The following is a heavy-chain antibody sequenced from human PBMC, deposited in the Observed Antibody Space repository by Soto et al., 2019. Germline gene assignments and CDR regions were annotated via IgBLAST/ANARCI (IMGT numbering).Heavy chain of an antibody. J-gene: IGHJ4*02. CDR1: GYTFTGYY. CDR2: INPNSGGT. CDR3: ARLLDQGDYVWGSWGY. Sequence: QVQLVQSGAEVKKPGASVKVSCKASGYTFTGYYMHWVRQAPGQGLEWMGWINPNSGGTNYAQKFQGRVTMTRDTSISKAYMELSRLGSDDTAVYYCARLLDQGDYVWGSWGYWGQGTLVTVSS. V-gene: IGHV1-2*02. D-gene: IGHD3-16*01.